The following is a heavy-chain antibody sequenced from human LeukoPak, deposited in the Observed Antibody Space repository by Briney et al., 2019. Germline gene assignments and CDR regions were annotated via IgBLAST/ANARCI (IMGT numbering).Heavy chain of an antibody. J-gene: IGHJ4*02. CDR1: GFTCSDYT. V-gene: IGHV3-23*01. CDR3: CFGVLSSVFFDY. D-gene: IGHD3-3*01. Sequence: GGSLRLSCSASGFTCSDYTRNLVPQAPGKGLVWVSTINVGGATAYYADSVKGRFTTSRDTSKNTLYLYMNSLRAEDTALYYCCFGVLSSVFFDYWGQGTPVTVSS. CDR2: INVGGATA.